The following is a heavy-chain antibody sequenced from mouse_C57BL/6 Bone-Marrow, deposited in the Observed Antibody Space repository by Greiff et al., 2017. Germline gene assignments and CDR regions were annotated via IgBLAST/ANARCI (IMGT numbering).Heavy chain of an antibody. Sequence: VQLQQSGAELVRPGTSVKMSCKASGYTFTNYWIGWAKQRPGHGLEWIGDIYPGGGYTNYNEKFKGKDKLTADKSSSTAYMQFSSLTSEDSAIYYCARRGGYSNYAMDYWGQGTSVTVSS. CDR2: IYPGGGYT. V-gene: IGHV1-63*01. D-gene: IGHD2-5*01. CDR1: GYTFTNYW. J-gene: IGHJ4*01. CDR3: ARRGGYSNYAMDY.